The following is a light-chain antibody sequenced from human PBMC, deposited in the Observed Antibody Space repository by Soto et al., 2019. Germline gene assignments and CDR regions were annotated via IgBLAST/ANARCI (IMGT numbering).Light chain of an antibody. V-gene: IGKV3-11*01. CDR2: DAS. CDR1: QSVSSY. J-gene: IGKJ1*01. Sequence: EIVLTQSPATLSLSPGERATLSCRASQSVSSYLAWYQQKPGQAPRLLIYDASNRATGTPARFSGSGSGTDFTLTISSLEPEDFAVYFCQQRSNLPPWTFGQGTKV. CDR3: QQRSNLPPWT.